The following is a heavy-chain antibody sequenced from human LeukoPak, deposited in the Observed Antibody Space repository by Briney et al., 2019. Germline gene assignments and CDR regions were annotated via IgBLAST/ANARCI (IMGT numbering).Heavy chain of an antibody. V-gene: IGHV4-39*07. CDR3: ARESAPQLLFYFDY. CDR1: GGSISSSSYY. D-gene: IGHD2-2*01. Sequence: SETLSLTCTVSGGSISSSSYYWGWIRQPPGKGLEWIGSIYYSGSTYYNPSLKSRVTISVDTSKNQFSLKLSSVTAADTAVYYCARESAPQLLFYFDYWGQGTLVTVSS. CDR2: IYYSGST. J-gene: IGHJ4*02.